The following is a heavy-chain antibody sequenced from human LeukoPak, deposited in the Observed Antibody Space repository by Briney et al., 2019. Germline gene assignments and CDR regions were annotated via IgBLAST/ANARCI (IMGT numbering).Heavy chain of an antibody. CDR3: AFTKDTLDAFDI. Sequence: PSETLSLTGAVYGGSFSGYYWSWIRQPPGKGLEWIGEINHSGSTNYNPSLKSRVTISVDTSKNQFSLKLSSVTAADTAVYYCAFTKDTLDAFDIWGQGTMVTVSS. CDR1: GGSFSGYY. J-gene: IGHJ3*02. CDR2: INHSGST. D-gene: IGHD3-3*01. V-gene: IGHV4-34*01.